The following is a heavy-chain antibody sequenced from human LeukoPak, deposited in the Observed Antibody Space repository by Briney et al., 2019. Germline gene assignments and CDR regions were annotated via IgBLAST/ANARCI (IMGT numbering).Heavy chain of an antibody. D-gene: IGHD4-23*01. J-gene: IGHJ4*02. CDR1: GFTFSSYA. Sequence: GGSLRLSCAASGFTFSSYAMSWVRQAPGKGLAWVSAISGSGSSTYYADSLKGRFTISRDNSKNTLYLQMNSLRAEDTAVYYCAKRAVGPFDYWGQGTLVTVSS. CDR3: AKRAVGPFDY. CDR2: ISGSGSST. V-gene: IGHV3-23*01.